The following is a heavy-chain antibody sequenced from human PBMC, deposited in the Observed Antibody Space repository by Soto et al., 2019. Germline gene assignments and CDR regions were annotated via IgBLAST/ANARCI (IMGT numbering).Heavy chain of an antibody. V-gene: IGHV1-3*01. J-gene: IGHJ6*03. CDR2: INAGNGNT. D-gene: IGHD5-18*01. CDR1: GYTFTSYA. CDR3: ASSAMGRNYYYYYMDV. Sequence: ASVKVSCKASGYTFTSYAMHWVRQAPGQRLEWMRWINAGNGNTKYSQKFQGRVTITRDTSASTAYMELSSLRSEDTAVYYCASSAMGRNYYYYYMDVWAKGTTVTVSS.